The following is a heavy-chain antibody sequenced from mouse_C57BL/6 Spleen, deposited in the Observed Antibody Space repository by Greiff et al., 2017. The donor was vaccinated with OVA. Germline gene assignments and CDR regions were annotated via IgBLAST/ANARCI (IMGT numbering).Heavy chain of an antibody. D-gene: IGHD1-1*01. CDR2: IYPGDGDT. CDR1: GYAFSSYW. V-gene: IGHV1-80*01. Sequence: VKVVESGAELVKPGASVKISCKASGYAFSSYWMNWVKQRPGKGLEWIGQIYPGDGDTNYNGKFKGKATLTADKSSSTAYMQLSSLTSEDSAVYFCARYNYGSSYEGYWYFDVWGTGTTVTVSS. J-gene: IGHJ1*03. CDR3: ARYNYGSSYEGYWYFDV.